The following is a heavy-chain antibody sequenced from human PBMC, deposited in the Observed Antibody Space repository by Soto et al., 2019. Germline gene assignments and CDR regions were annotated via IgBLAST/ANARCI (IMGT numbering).Heavy chain of an antibody. CDR2: ISWNSGSI. J-gene: IGHJ4*02. Sequence: EVQLVESGGGLVQPGRSLRLSCAASGFTFDDYAMHWVRQAPGKGLEWVSGISWNSGSIGYADSVKGRFTISRDNAKNSLYLQMNSLRAEDTALYYCAKDKGSGWSWWECDYWGQGTLVTVSS. D-gene: IGHD6-19*01. CDR3: AKDKGSGWSWWECDY. V-gene: IGHV3-9*01. CDR1: GFTFDDYA.